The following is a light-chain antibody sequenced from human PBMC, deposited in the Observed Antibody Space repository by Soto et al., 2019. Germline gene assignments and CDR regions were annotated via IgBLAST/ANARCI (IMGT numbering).Light chain of an antibody. CDR3: QQRSNWNT. CDR2: GAS. Sequence: EIVMTQSPATLSVSPGERATLSCRASQSVSSNLAWYQQKPGQAPRLLIYGASTRAPGIPARFSGSGSGTEFTLTISSLDPEDFAVYYCQQRSNWNTFGQGTRLEIK. CDR1: QSVSSN. V-gene: IGKV3-15*01. J-gene: IGKJ2*01.